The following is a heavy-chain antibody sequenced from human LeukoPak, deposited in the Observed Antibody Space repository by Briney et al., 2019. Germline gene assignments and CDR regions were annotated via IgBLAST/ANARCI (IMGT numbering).Heavy chain of an antibody. J-gene: IGHJ4*02. CDR2: IIPIFGTA. CDR3: ARTPYSSGWNYFGY. Sequence: ASVKVSCKASGGTFSSYAISWVRQAPGQGLEWMGGIIPIFGTANYAQKFQGRVTITADESTSTAYMELSSLRSEDTAVYYCARTPYSSGWNYFGYWGQGTLVTVSS. V-gene: IGHV1-69*13. D-gene: IGHD6-19*01. CDR1: GGTFSSYA.